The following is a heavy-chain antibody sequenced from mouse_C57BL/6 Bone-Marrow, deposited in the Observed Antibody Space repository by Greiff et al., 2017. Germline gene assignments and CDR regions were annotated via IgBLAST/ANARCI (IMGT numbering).Heavy chain of an antibody. V-gene: IGHV1-81*01. CDR3: ATWGNKVYSPFAY. J-gene: IGHJ3*01. CDR1: GYTFTSYG. CDR2: IYPRSGNT. Sequence: VQWVESGAELARPGASVKLSCKASGYTFTSYGISWVKQRTGQGLEWIGEIYPRSGNTYYNEKFKGKATLTADKSSSTAYMELRSLTSEDSAVYFCATWGNKVYSPFAYWGQGTLVTVSA. D-gene: IGHD1-3*01.